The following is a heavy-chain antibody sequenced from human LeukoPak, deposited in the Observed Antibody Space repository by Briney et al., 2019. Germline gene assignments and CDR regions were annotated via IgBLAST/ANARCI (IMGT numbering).Heavy chain of an antibody. CDR1: ELSFNDLA. CDR2: ISHDGSIE. Sequence: GGSLRLSCVSSELSFNDLALHWVRQAPGKGLGWVSLISHDGSIEKYADSVKGRFTISRDNSHNTLYLQMDSLRGDDTAIYYCGRDSAWRLHGGYLDSWGQGTLVSVSS. CDR3: GRDSAWRLHGGYLDS. V-gene: IGHV3-30*04. J-gene: IGHJ4*02. D-gene: IGHD4-11*01.